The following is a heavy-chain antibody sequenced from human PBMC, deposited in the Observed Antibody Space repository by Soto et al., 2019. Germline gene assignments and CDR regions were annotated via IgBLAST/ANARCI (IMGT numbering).Heavy chain of an antibody. Sequence: SETLSLTCTVSGGSSSSAYWSWIRQPPGKGLEWIGYIYYSGSTNYNPSPKSRVTISVDTSKNQFSLKLSSVTAADTAVYYCARQQWLVLNAFDIWGQGTMVT. CDR1: GGSSSSAY. CDR3: ARQQWLVLNAFDI. J-gene: IGHJ3*02. D-gene: IGHD6-19*01. CDR2: IYYSGST. V-gene: IGHV4-59*01.